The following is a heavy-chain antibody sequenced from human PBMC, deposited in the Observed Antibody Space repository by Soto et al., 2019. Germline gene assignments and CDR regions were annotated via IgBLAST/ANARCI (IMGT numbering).Heavy chain of an antibody. CDR2: ISYDGSNK. V-gene: IGHV3-30*18. Sequence: QVQLVESGGGVVQPGRSLRLSCAASGFTFSSYGMHWVRQAPGKGLEWVAVISYDGSNKYYADSVKGRFTISRENSKNTRYLQMNSLRAEDTAVYYCAKEENAFDIWGQGTMVTVSS. J-gene: IGHJ3*02. CDR1: GFTFSSYG. CDR3: AKEENAFDI.